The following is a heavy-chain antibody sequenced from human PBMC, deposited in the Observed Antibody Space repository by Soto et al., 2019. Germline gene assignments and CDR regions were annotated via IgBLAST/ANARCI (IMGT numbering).Heavy chain of an antibody. V-gene: IGHV1-69*06. CDR3: ASPTREWLPPARDYYYGMDV. CDR1: GGTFSSYA. Sequence: QVQLVQSGAEVKKPGSSVKVSCKASGGTFSSYAISWVRPAPGPGLEWMGGIIPIFGTANYAQKFQGRVTITADKSTSTAYMELSSLRSEDTAVYYCASPTREWLPPARDYYYGMDVWGQGTTVTVSS. D-gene: IGHD3-3*01. J-gene: IGHJ6*02. CDR2: IIPIFGTA.